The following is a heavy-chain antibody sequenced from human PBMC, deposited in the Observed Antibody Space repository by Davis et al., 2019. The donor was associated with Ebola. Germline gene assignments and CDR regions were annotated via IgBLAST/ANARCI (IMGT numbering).Heavy chain of an antibody. D-gene: IGHD3-22*01. J-gene: IGHJ4*02. V-gene: IGHV4-34*01. Sequence: ESLKISCVASGFTFSSYTMNWVRQSPGKGLEWIGEINHSGSTNYNPSLKSRVTISVDTSKNQFSLKLSSVTAADTAVYYCARGLTYYYDSSGYYWGQGTLVTVSS. CDR2: INHSGST. CDR1: GFTFSSYT. CDR3: ARGLTYYYDSSGYY.